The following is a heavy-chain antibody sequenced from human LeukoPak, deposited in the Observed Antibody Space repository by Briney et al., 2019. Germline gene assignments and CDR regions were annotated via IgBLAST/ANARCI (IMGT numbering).Heavy chain of an antibody. CDR2: ISSSSSYI. Sequence: GGSLRLSCAASGFTFSSYSMNWVRRAPGKGLEWVSSISSSSSYIYYADSVKGRFTISRDNAKNSLYLQMNSLRAEDTAVYYCARGRSGSYPFDYWGQGTLVTVSS. D-gene: IGHD3-10*01. J-gene: IGHJ4*02. CDR1: GFTFSSYS. V-gene: IGHV3-21*01. CDR3: ARGRSGSYPFDY.